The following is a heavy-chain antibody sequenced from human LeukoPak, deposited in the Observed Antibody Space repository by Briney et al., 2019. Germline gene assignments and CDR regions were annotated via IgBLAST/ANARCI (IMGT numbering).Heavy chain of an antibody. CDR2: INPSGGST. CDR1: GYTFTSYY. Sequence: ASVKVSCKASGYTFTSYYMHWVRQAPGQGLEWMGIINPSGGSTSYAQKFQGRVTMTRDTSTSTVYMELSSLRSEDTAVYYCATLGGAGGSSWYFDYWGQGTLVTVSS. J-gene: IGHJ4*02. CDR3: ATLGGAGGSSWYFDY. D-gene: IGHD6-13*01. V-gene: IGHV1-46*01.